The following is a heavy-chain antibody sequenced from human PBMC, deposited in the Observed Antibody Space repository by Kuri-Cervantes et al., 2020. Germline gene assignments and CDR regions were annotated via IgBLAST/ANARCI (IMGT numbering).Heavy chain of an antibody. CDR1: GFTFDDYA. D-gene: IGHD3/OR15-3a*01. J-gene: IGHJ4*02. CDR3: ARDQDYYFDY. V-gene: IGHV3-9*01. Sequence: GGSLRLSCAASGFTFDDYAMHWVRQGPGKGLEWVSGISWNSGSIGYADSVKGRFTISRDNAKNSLYLQMNSLRAEDTAVYYCARDQDYYFDYWGQGTLVTVSS. CDR2: ISWNSGSI.